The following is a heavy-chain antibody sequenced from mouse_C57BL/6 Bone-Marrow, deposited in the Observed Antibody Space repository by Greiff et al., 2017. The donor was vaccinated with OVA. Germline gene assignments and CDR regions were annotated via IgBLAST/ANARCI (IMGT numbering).Heavy chain of an antibody. CDR2: IHPNSGST. V-gene: IGHV1-64*01. D-gene: IGHD2-14*01. J-gene: IGHJ3*01. CDR3: ARRRYRPGFAY. CDR1: GYTFTSYW. Sequence: QVQLQQPGAELVKPGASVKLSCKASGYTFTSYWMHWVKQRPGQGLEWIGMIHPNSGSTNYNEKFKSKATLTVDKSSSTAYMQLSSLTSEDSAVYYCARRRYRPGFAYWGQGTLVTVSA.